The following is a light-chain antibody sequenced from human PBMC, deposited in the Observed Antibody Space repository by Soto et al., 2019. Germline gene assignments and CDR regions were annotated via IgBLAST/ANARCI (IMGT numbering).Light chain of an antibody. CDR3: ISYTGSSTSYV. CDR2: GVS. Sequence: QSVLTQPASVSGSPGQSINIYCTGTNSDVGGYDYVAWYQQFPGKTPKILIYGVSNRPSGVSSRFSGSKSGNTASLTISGLQAEDEADYYCISYTGSSTSYVFGSGTKVTVL. J-gene: IGLJ1*01. CDR1: NSDVGGYDY. V-gene: IGLV2-14*01.